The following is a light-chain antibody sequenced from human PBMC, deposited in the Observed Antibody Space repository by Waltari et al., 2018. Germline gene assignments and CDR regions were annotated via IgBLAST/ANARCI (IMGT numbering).Light chain of an antibody. CDR3: QSYDSSLSGSRV. Sequence: QSVLTQPPSVSGAPGQRVTISCTGSSSNIGAGYDVHWYQQPPGTAPKLLMYGNSNRPAGVPDRFSGSTSGTSASLAITGLQAEDEADYYCQSYDSSLSGSRVFGGGTKLTVL. V-gene: IGLV1-40*01. CDR1: SSNIGAGYD. CDR2: GNS. J-gene: IGLJ2*01.